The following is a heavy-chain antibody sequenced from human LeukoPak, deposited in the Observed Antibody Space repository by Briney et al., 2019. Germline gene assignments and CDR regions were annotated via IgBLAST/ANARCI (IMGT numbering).Heavy chain of an antibody. CDR1: GGSISSYY. D-gene: IGHD5-18*01. CDR3: ASGYSYGLDP. J-gene: IGHJ5*02. CDR2: IYYSGST. V-gene: IGHV4-59*01. Sequence: PSETLSLTCTVSGGSISSYYWSWIRLPPGKELEWIGYIYYSGSTNYNPSLKSRVTISVDTSKNQFSLKLSSVTAADTAVYYCASGYSYGLDPWGQGTLVTVSS.